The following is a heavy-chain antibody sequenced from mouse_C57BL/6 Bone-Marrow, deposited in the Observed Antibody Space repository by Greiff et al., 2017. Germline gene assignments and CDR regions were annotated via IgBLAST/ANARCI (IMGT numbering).Heavy chain of an antibody. J-gene: IGHJ4*01. Sequence: EVHLVESGGGLVQPGGSLSLSCAASGFTFTDYYMSWVRQPPGKALEWLGFIRNKANGYTTEYSVSVKGRFTISRDNSQKILYLQMNALRAEDSSTYYSAGSRHRENSIAYWGQGTSVTVSS. CDR2: IRNKANGYTT. V-gene: IGHV7-3*01. CDR1: GFTFTDYY. D-gene: IGHD2-2*01. CDR3: AGSRHRENSIAY.